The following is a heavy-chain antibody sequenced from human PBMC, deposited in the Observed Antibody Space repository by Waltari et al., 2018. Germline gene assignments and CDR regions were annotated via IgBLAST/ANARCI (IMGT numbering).Heavy chain of an antibody. J-gene: IGHJ4*02. Sequence: QVQLVQSGAEVKKPGASVTVSCKASGYTFTGYYMHWVRQAPGQGLEWMGRINPNSGGTNYAQKFQGRVTMTRDTSISTAYMELSRLRSDDTAVYYCARVAGWGSTVVPNFDYWGQGTLVTVSS. CDR2: INPNSGGT. CDR1: GYTFTGYY. V-gene: IGHV1-2*06. CDR3: ARVAGWGSTVVPNFDY. D-gene: IGHD4-17*01.